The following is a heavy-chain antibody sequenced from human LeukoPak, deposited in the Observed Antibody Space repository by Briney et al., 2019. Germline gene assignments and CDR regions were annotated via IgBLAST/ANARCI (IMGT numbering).Heavy chain of an antibody. J-gene: IGHJ4*02. CDR1: GFTFTNYG. CDR3: ARGVRGSGNFDY. CDR2: IWYDGRNK. V-gene: IGHV3-33*01. D-gene: IGHD3-10*01. Sequence: GRSLRLSCAASGFTFTNYGMHWVRQAPGKGLEWVAVIWYDGRNKYYADSVKGRFTISRDNSKNTLYLQMNSLRAEDTAVYYCARGVRGSGNFDYWGQGTLVTVSS.